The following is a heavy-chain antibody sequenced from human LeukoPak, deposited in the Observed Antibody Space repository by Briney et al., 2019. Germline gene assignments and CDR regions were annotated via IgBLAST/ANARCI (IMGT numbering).Heavy chain of an antibody. CDR3: AVGGYSYGQTVDY. V-gene: IGHV4-31*03. Sequence: SETLSLTCTVSGASISSGGYFWSWIRQRPGQGLEWIAYIYYNGVASYNSSLKSRVTISVDTSKNQFSLKLSSVTAADTAVYYCAVGGYSYGQTVDYWGQGTLVTVSS. CDR2: IYYNGVA. CDR1: GASISSGGYF. J-gene: IGHJ4*02. D-gene: IGHD5-18*01.